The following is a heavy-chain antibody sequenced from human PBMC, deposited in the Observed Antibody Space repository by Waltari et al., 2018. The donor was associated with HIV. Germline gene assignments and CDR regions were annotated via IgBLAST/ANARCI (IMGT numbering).Heavy chain of an antibody. CDR3: ARYNYGSGNILDRVLYYYYGMDV. J-gene: IGHJ6*02. CDR2: INTNTGNP. CDR1: GYTFTSYA. Sequence: QVQLVQSGSELKKPGASVKVSCKASGYTFTSYAMNWVRQAPGQGLEWMGWINTNTGNPTYAQGFTGRFVFSLDTSVSTAYLQISSLKAEDTAVYYCARYNYGSGNILDRVLYYYYGMDVWGQGTTVTVSS. D-gene: IGHD3-10*01. V-gene: IGHV7-4-1*02.